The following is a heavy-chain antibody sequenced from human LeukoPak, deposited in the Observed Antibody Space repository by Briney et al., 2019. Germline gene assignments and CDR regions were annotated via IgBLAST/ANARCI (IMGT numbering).Heavy chain of an antibody. J-gene: IGHJ5*02. CDR1: GGSISSYY. D-gene: IGHD3-9*01. CDR3: ARSPYYDIFTNWFDP. Sequence: SETLPLTCTVSGGSISSYYWSWIRQPPGKGLEWIGYIYYSGSTNYNPSLKSRVTISVDTSKNQFSLKLSSVTAADTAVYYCARSPYYDIFTNWFDPWGQGTLVTVSS. CDR2: IYYSGST. V-gene: IGHV4-59*01.